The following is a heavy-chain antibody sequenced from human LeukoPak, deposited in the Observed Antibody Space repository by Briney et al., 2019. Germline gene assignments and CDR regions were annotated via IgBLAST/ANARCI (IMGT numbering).Heavy chain of an antibody. CDR1: GVSISSYY. Sequence: SETLSLTCTVSGVSISSYYWSLLPQPPRKVLDCFVYIYYSGSTNFNPSLTSRLTISVYTSRNQFSLQLSSVTAADTAVYYCAREAPHYYGMDVWGQATTVTVSS. CDR2: IYYSGST. V-gene: IGHV4-59*01. CDR3: AREAPHYYGMDV. J-gene: IGHJ6*02.